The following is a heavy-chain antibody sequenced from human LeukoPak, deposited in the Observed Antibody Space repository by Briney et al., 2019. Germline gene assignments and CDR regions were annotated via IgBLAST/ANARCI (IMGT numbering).Heavy chain of an antibody. CDR2: ISVSGGRT. D-gene: IGHD2-2*01. CDR1: GFTFSSYA. J-gene: IGHJ4*02. V-gene: IGHV3-23*01. CDR3: AKPSRVVLAAAFDY. Sequence: GGTLRLSCAASGFTFSSYAMNWVRQAPGKGLEWVSAISVSGGRTHYADSVKGRFTISRDNSKSTLYVQLSSLRAEDTAVYYCAKPSRVVLAAAFDYWGQGTLVTVSS.